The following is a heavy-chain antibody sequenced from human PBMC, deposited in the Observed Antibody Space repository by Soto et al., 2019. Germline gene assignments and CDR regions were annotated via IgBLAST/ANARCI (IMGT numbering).Heavy chain of an antibody. Sequence: VQLVESGGGVVQPGRSLRLSCAASGFTFSSYGMHWVRQAPGKGLEWVAVIWYDGSNKYYADTVKGRFTISRDNSKNTLYLQMNSLRAEDTAVYYCARGSGPMGNWFDPWGQGTLVTVSS. CDR3: ARGSGPMGNWFDP. D-gene: IGHD1-26*01. V-gene: IGHV3-33*01. CDR2: IWYDGSNK. CDR1: GFTFSSYG. J-gene: IGHJ5*02.